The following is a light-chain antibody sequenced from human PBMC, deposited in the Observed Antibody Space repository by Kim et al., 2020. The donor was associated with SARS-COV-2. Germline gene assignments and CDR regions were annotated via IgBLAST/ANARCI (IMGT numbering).Light chain of an antibody. CDR3: NSRDSSGNHLV. CDR1: SLRNYY. CDR2: GKN. Sequence: ALRQTVRITGQGDSLRNYYASWYQQKPGQAPVLVIYGKNNRPSGIPDRFSGSSSGNTASLTITGAQAEDEADYYCNSRDSSGNHLVFGGGTQLTVL. J-gene: IGLJ2*01. V-gene: IGLV3-19*01.